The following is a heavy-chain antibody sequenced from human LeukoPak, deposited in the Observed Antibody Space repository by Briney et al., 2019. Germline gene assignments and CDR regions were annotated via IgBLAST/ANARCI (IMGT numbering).Heavy chain of an antibody. D-gene: IGHD6-13*01. J-gene: IGHJ6*02. V-gene: IGHV3-30-3*01. CDR3: ARSELPPGIAAAGSYYYGMDV. Sequence: PGGSLRLSCAASGFTFSSYAMHWVRQAPGKGLEWVAVISYDGSNKYYADSVKGRFTISRDNSKNTLYLQMNSLRAEDTAVYYRARSELPPGIAAAGSYYYGMDVWGQGTTVTVSS. CDR1: GFTFSSYA. CDR2: ISYDGSNK.